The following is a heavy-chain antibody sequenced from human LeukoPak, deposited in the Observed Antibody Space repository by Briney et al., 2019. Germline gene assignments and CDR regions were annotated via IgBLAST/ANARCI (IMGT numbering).Heavy chain of an antibody. CDR3: ARGPPYYYDSSGYYPPYFDY. D-gene: IGHD3-22*01. CDR2: IYHSGST. V-gene: IGHV4-38-2*02. J-gene: IGHJ4*02. Sequence: PSETLSLTCTVFGYSISSGYYWGWIRQPPGKGLEWIGSIYHSGSTYYNPSLKSRVTISVDTSKNQFSLKLSSVTAADTAVYYCARGPPYYYDSSGYYPPYFDYWGQGTLVTVSS. CDR1: GYSISSGYY.